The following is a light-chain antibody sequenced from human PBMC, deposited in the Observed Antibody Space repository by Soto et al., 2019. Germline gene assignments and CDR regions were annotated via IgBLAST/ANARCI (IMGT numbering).Light chain of an antibody. Sequence: EIVLTQSPATLSLSPGESATLSCRASQSVSSSLAWYQQKAGQAPRLLIYDASNRATGIPARFSGSGSVTDFTLTISSLEPEDFAIYYCQQRITWPSTFGQGTKLEIK. V-gene: IGKV3-11*01. CDR2: DAS. CDR3: QQRITWPST. CDR1: QSVSSS. J-gene: IGKJ2*01.